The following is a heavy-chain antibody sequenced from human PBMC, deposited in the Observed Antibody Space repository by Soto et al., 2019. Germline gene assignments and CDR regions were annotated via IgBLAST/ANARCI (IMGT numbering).Heavy chain of an antibody. CDR1: GFTFSSYG. V-gene: IGHV3-30*18. Sequence: QVQLVESGGGVVQPGRSLRLSCAASGFTFSSYGMHWVRQAPGKGLEWVAVISYDGSNKYYADSVKGRFTISRDNSKNALYLQMNSLRAEDTAVYYCGKLHMSSGSLPFDYWGQGTLVTVSS. J-gene: IGHJ4*02. CDR2: ISYDGSNK. D-gene: IGHD3-22*01. CDR3: GKLHMSSGSLPFDY.